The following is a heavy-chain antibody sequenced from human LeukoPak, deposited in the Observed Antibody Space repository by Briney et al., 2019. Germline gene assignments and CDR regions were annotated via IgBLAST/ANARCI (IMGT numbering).Heavy chain of an antibody. Sequence: GGSLRLSCAASGFTFSNYWMHWVRQAPGKGLVWVSRINSDGINTSYADSVKGRFTISRDNAKNTLNLQMNSLRAEDTAVYYCAREGRPYYYMDVWGKGTTVTISS. CDR3: AREGRPYYYMDV. CDR1: GFTFSNYW. V-gene: IGHV3-74*01. CDR2: INSDGINT. J-gene: IGHJ6*03.